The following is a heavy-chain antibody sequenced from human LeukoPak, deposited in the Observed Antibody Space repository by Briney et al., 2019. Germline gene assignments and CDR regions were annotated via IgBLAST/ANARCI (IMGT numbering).Heavy chain of an antibody. CDR2: IGPTGTDR. D-gene: IGHD1-14*01. Sequence: KSGGSLRLSCAASGFTFSSCGFNWVRQAPGKGLEWVSSIGPTGTDRYYADSVRDRFTISRDNAKNSMYLQMDSLRDEDTAVYYCATETIGRHYDYWGQGTLLTVSS. CDR3: ATETIGRHYDY. CDR1: GFTFSSCG. V-gene: IGHV3-21*01. J-gene: IGHJ4*02.